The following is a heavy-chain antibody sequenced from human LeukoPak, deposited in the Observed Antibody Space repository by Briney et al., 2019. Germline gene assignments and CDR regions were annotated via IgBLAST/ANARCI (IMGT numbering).Heavy chain of an antibody. J-gene: IGHJ4*02. Sequence: GGSLRLSCAGSGFTFSSYWMSWVRQAPGKGLEWVAHIKQDGTEKYYVDSVEGRFTISRDNARNSLYLQMNSLRAEDTAVYYCARDLTRIAVAGTVYFDYWGQGTLVTVSS. CDR1: GFTFSSYW. V-gene: IGHV3-7*01. D-gene: IGHD6-19*01. CDR3: ARDLTRIAVAGTVYFDY. CDR2: IKQDGTEK.